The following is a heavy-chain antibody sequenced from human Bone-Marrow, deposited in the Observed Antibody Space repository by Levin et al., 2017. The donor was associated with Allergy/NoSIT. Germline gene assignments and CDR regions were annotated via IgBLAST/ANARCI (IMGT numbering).Heavy chain of an antibody. Sequence: SETLSLTCTVSGGSMSSYHWSWIRQPPGKGLEWTGYIYYSGSTNYNPSLKSRVTISLDTSKNQFSLKLSSVTAADTAVYYCARLPYSSSWSSYWYFDLWGRGTLVTVSS. V-gene: IGHV4-59*01. CDR3: ARLPYSSSWSSYWYFDL. J-gene: IGHJ2*01. CDR2: IYYSGST. D-gene: IGHD6-13*01. CDR1: GGSMSSYH.